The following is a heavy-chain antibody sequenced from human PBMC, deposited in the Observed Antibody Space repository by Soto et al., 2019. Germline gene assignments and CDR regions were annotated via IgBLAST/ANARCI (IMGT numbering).Heavy chain of an antibody. D-gene: IGHD2-15*01. V-gene: IGHV4-30-4*01. CDR1: GGSISSGDYY. Sequence: SETLSLTCIVSGGSISSGDYYWSWIRQPPGKGLEWIGYIYYSGSTYYNPSLKSRVTISVDTSKNQFSLKLTSVTAEDTAVYYCARLQADIVVVVAADGMDVWGQGTTVTVSS. J-gene: IGHJ6*02. CDR2: IYYSGST. CDR3: ARLQADIVVVVAADGMDV.